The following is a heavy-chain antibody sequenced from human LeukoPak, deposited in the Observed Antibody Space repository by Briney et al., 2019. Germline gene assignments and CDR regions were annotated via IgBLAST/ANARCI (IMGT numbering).Heavy chain of an antibody. J-gene: IGHJ6*03. CDR2: IYHSGST. Sequence: AETLSLTCTVSDYSISNGFHWGWIRQPPGKGLQWIGSIYHSGSTYYNPSLKSRVTISVDTSKNQFSLRLSSVTAADTAVYYCARDWGVSARPGYMDVWGKGTTVTVSS. CDR1: DYSISNGFH. CDR3: ARDWGVSARPGYMDV. D-gene: IGHD6-6*01. V-gene: IGHV4-38-2*02.